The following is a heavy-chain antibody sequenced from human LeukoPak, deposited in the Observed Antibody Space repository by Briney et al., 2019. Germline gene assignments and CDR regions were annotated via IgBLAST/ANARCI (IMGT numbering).Heavy chain of an antibody. J-gene: IGHJ4*02. CDR1: GGSISSYY. D-gene: IGHD6-13*01. CDR3: ARARYSSSWACDY. CDR2: IYYSGST. Sequence: PSETLSLTCTVSGGSISSYYWNWIRQPPGKGLEWIGYIYYSGSTNYNPSLKSRVTISVDTSKNQFSLKLNSVTAADTAVYYCARARYSSSWACDYWGQGTLVTVSS. V-gene: IGHV4-59*01.